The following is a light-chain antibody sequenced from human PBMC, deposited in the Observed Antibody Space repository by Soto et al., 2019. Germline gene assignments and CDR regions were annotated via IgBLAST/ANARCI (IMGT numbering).Light chain of an antibody. V-gene: IGKV3-20*01. CDR2: GAS. Sequence: EIVMTQSPATLSLSPGERATLSCSASQSFSNNYLAWYQQKPGQAPRLLIYGASNRATGIPDRLSGSGSGTDFTLTIASLQPDDFATYYCQQYETFSGTFGPGTKVDIK. CDR1: QSFSNNY. CDR3: QQYETFSGT. J-gene: IGKJ1*01.